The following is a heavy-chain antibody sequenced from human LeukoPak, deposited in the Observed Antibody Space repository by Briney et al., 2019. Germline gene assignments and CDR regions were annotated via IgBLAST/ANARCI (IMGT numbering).Heavy chain of an antibody. Sequence: SGGSLRLSCVVSGFTFNRCWMNWVRQAPGKGLEWVAVISYDGSNKYYADSVKGRFTISRDNSKNTLYLQMNSLRAEDTAVYYCALPMYYYDSSGYSAFDYWGQGTLVTVSS. V-gene: IGHV3-30-3*01. D-gene: IGHD3-22*01. CDR1: GFTFNRCW. CDR2: ISYDGSNK. CDR3: ALPMYYYDSSGYSAFDY. J-gene: IGHJ4*02.